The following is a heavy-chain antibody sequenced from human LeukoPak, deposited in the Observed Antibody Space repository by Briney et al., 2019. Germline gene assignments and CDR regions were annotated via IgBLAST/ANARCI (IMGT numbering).Heavy chain of an antibody. D-gene: IGHD3-22*01. CDR1: GYTFTSYG. J-gene: IGHJ3*02. V-gene: IGHV1-18*01. CDR3: ARKGDSSGYYGLPGIMGLMDI. CDR2: ISAYNGNT. Sequence: GASVKVSCKASGYTFTSYGMSWVRQAPGQGLEWMGWISAYNGNTNYAQKLQGRVTMTTDTSTSTAYMELRSLRSDDTAVYYCARKGDSSGYYGLPGIMGLMDIWGQGTMVTVSS.